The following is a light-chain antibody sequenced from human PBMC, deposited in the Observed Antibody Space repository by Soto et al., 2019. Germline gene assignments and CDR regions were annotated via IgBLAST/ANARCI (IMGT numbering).Light chain of an antibody. CDR1: NSNVGSDS. Sequence: QSVVTQPPSASGTPGQRVTISCSGSNSNVGSDSVNWYQQLPGAAPKLLIYGHGHRPSGVPDRFSGFTSGTSASLTIGGLQSEDEAVYYCAAWDDNLNGWVFGGGTKVTVL. V-gene: IGLV1-44*01. CDR3: AAWDDNLNGWV. CDR2: GHG. J-gene: IGLJ3*02.